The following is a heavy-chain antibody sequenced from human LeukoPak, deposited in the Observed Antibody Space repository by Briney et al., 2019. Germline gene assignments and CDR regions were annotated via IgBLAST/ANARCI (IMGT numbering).Heavy chain of an antibody. V-gene: IGHV4-4*09. CDR3: ARRHDSSGSLDY. J-gene: IGHJ4*02. D-gene: IGHD3-22*01. Sequence: SETLSLTCTVSGGSISSYYWSWIRQPPGKGLKWIGYIYTSGSTNYNPSIKSRVTISVDTSKNQFSLKLSSVTAADTAVYYCARRHDSSGSLDYWGQGTLVTVSS. CDR1: GGSISSYY. CDR2: IYTSGST.